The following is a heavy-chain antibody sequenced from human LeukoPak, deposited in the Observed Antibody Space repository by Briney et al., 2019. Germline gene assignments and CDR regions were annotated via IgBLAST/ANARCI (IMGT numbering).Heavy chain of an antibody. CDR2: IKEDGSEK. J-gene: IGHJ4*02. CDR3: ARGPWGY. CDR1: GFTFSTYW. Sequence: GGSLRLSCAASGFTFSTYWVSWVRQAPGQGLQWVANIKEDGSEKFYVDSVRGRFTISRDNAKNSLYLQMNSLRAGDTAVYYCARGPWGYWGQGTLVTVSS. D-gene: IGHD7-27*01. V-gene: IGHV3-7*01.